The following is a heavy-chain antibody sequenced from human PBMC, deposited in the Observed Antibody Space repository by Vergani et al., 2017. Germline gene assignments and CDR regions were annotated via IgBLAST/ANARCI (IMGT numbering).Heavy chain of an antibody. CDR3: GRHVSRWKQQLVRAFDI. CDR1: GYSFTSYW. D-gene: IGHD6-13*01. V-gene: IGHV5-51*01. Sequence: EVQLVQSGAEVKKPGESLKISCKGSGYSFTSYWIGWVRQMPGKGLEWMGIIYPGDSDTRYSPSFQGQVTISADKSISTAYLQWSSLKASDTAMYYCGRHVSRWKQQLVRAFDIWGQGTMVTVSS. CDR2: IYPGDSDT. J-gene: IGHJ3*02.